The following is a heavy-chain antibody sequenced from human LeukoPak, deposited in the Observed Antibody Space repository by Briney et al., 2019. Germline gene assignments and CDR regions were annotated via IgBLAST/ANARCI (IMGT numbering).Heavy chain of an antibody. CDR1: GFTFSSYE. V-gene: IGHV3-30*04. CDR3: ARVSGCSGGICTSLEY. D-gene: IGHD2-15*01. J-gene: IGHJ4*02. Sequence: PGGSLRLSCAASGFTFSSYEMHWVRQAPGKGLEWVTLISYDGTNKYYADSVKGRFTVSRDNSNNTVFLQMHSLSAEDTAVYYCARVSGCSGGICTSLEYWGQGTLVTVSS. CDR2: ISYDGTNK.